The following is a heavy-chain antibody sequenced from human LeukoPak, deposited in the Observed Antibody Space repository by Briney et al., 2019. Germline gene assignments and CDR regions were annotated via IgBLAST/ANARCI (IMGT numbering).Heavy chain of an antibody. J-gene: IGHJ4*02. CDR3: AKAADHHGTFGY. V-gene: IGHV3-21*01. CDR1: GFTFITYS. Sequence: GGSLRLSCAASGFTFITYSVNWVRQAPWKGLEWVSSFSRSGTYIYYADSVKGRFTISRDNAKNSLYLQMNSLRADDTAVYYCAKAADHHGTFGYWGQGTLVTVSS. CDR2: FSRSGTYI. D-gene: IGHD1-26*01.